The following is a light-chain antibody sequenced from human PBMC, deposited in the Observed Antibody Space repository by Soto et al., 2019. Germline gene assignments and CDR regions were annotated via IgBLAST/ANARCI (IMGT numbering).Light chain of an antibody. V-gene: IGKV3-15*01. CDR3: QQYNNWPPWT. CDR1: QSVGSN. Sequence: EIVMTQSPATLSVSPGERATLSCRASQSVGSNLAWYQQKPGQAPRLLIYGASTRATGIPARFSGSGSGTEFTLTISSLQSEDFVVYYCQQYNNWPPWTFGQGTKVDIK. J-gene: IGKJ1*01. CDR2: GAS.